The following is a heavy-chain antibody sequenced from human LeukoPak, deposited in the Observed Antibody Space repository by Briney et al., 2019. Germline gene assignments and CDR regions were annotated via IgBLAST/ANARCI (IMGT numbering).Heavy chain of an antibody. V-gene: IGHV1-18*01. CDR3: ARDPVSSTSSSWFDP. D-gene: IGHD2-2*01. CDR1: GYTFTSYA. CDR2: ISAYNGNT. J-gene: IGHJ5*02. Sequence: ASVKVSCKASGYTFTSYAMNWVRQAPGQGLEWMGWISAYNGNTNYAQKLQGRVTMTTDTSTSTAYMELRSLRSDDTAVYYCARDPVSSTSSSWFDPWGQGTLVTVSS.